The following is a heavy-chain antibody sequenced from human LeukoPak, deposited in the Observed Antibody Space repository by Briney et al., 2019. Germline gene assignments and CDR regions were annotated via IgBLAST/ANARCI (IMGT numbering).Heavy chain of an antibody. Sequence: ASVKVSCKVSGYTLTELSMHWVRQAPGKGLEWMGGFDPEDGETIYAQKFQGRVTMTEDTSTDTAYMELSSLRSEDTAVYYRATVGATKGDAFDIWGQGTMVTVSS. CDR3: ATVGATKGDAFDI. V-gene: IGHV1-24*01. CDR2: FDPEDGET. CDR1: GYTLTELS. J-gene: IGHJ3*02. D-gene: IGHD1-26*01.